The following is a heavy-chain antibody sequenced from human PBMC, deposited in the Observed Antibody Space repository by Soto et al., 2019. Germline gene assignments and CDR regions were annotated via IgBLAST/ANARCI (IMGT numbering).Heavy chain of an antibody. CDR2: IRSRPYGVTT. V-gene: IGHV3-49*03. CDR3: SRGIWEMATIRPENY. J-gene: IGHJ4*02. D-gene: IGHD5-12*01. Sequence: GGSLRLSCTGSGFTFGDYAMSWFRQAPGKGLEWVGFIRSRPYGVTTEYAASVKGRFTISRDDSKSIAYLQMNSLTTEDTAVYYCSRGIWEMATIRPENYWGQGTLVTVSS. CDR1: GFTFGDYA.